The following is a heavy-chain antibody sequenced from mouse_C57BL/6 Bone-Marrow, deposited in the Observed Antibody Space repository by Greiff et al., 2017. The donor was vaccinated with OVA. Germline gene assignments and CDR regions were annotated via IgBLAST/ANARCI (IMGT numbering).Heavy chain of an antibody. Sequence: EVQLQQSGPELVKPGASVKISCKASGYTFTDYYMNWVKQSHGKSLEWIGDINPNNGGTSYNQKFKGKATLTVDKSSSTAYMELRSLTSEDSAVYYCALYYYGSSPSYWYFDVWGTGTTVTVSS. J-gene: IGHJ1*03. CDR2: INPNNGGT. CDR3: ALYYYGSSPSYWYFDV. V-gene: IGHV1-26*01. D-gene: IGHD1-1*01. CDR1: GYTFTDYY.